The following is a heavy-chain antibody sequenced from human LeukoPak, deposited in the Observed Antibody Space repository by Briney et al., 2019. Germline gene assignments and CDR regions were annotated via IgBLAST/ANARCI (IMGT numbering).Heavy chain of an antibody. Sequence: GKSLRLSCAASGFIFSTFSMHWVRQTPGKGLEWVAVTLYDGLRHDYADSVRGRFSISRGDSKNTLFLQMDDVKTEDTAVYFCAKDRGGNWPGAFDVWGQGTVVTVS. CDR1: GFIFSTFS. J-gene: IGHJ3*01. V-gene: IGHV3-30*04. CDR2: TLYDGLRH. D-gene: IGHD4-23*01. CDR3: AKDRGGNWPGAFDV.